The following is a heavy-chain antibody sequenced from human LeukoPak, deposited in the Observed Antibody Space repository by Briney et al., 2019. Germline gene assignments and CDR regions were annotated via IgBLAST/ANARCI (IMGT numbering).Heavy chain of an antibody. Sequence: PSETLSLTCTVSGGSISSYCWSWIRQPAGKGLEWIGRIYTSGSTNYNPSLKSRVTMSVDTSKNQFSLKLNSVTAADTAVYYCARVGVSGWPNWFDPWGQGTLVTVSS. CDR3: ARVGVSGWPNWFDP. D-gene: IGHD6-19*01. CDR2: IYTSGST. CDR1: GGSISSYC. J-gene: IGHJ5*02. V-gene: IGHV4-4*07.